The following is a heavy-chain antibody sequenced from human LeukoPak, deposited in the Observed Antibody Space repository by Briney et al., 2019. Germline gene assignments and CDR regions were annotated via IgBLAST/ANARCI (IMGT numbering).Heavy chain of an antibody. CDR2: INPNSGGT. V-gene: IGHV1-2*02. D-gene: IGHD5-18*01. J-gene: IGHJ4*02. Sequence: GASVTVSCKASGYTFTGYCMHWVRQAPGQGLEWMGWINPNSGGTNYAQKFQGSVTMTRDTSISTAYMELSRLRSDDTAVYYCARARGYSYGTDYWGQGTLVTVPS. CDR1: GYTFTGYC. CDR3: ARARGYSYGTDY.